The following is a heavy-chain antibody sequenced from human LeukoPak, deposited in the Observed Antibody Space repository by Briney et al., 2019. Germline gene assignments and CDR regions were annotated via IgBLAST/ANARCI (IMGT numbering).Heavy chain of an antibody. Sequence: AAVKVSCKASGYTFTSYGISWVRQAPVQGLEWMGWISAYNGDTNYAQKLQGRVTMTTDTSTSTAYMELRSLRSDDTAVYYCARVPVWFGYYYYYMDVWGKGTTVTVSS. CDR1: GYTFTSYG. J-gene: IGHJ6*03. CDR3: ARVPVWFGYYYYYMDV. V-gene: IGHV1-18*01. D-gene: IGHD3-10*01. CDR2: ISAYNGDT.